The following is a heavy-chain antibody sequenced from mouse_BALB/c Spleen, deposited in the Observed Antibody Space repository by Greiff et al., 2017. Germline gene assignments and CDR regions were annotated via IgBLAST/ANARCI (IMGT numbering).Heavy chain of an antibody. CDR2: INSNGGST. CDR1: GFTFSSYG. Sequence: EVHLVESGGGLVQPGGSLKLSCAASGFTFSSYGMSWVRQTPDKRLELVATINSNGGSTYYPDSVKGRFTISRDNAKNTLYLQMSSLKSEDTAMYYCAREYYGNSPFAYWGQGTLVTVSA. J-gene: IGHJ3*01. D-gene: IGHD2-1*01. CDR3: AREYYGNSPFAY. V-gene: IGHV5-6-3*01.